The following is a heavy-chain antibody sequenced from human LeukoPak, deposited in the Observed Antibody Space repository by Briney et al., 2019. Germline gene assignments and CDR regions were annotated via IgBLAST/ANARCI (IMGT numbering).Heavy chain of an antibody. CDR1: GGSFSGYY. CDR3: AGSGYSGYDLNY. J-gene: IGHJ4*02. V-gene: IGHV4-34*01. Sequence: SETLSLTCAVYGGSFSGYYWSWIRQPPGKGLEWIGEINHSGSTNYNPSLKSRVTISVDTSKDQFSLKLSSVTAADTAVYYCAGSGYSGYDLNYWGQGTLVTVSS. D-gene: IGHD5-12*01. CDR2: INHSGST.